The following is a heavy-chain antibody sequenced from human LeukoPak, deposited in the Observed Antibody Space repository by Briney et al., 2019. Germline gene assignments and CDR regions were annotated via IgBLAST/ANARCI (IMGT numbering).Heavy chain of an antibody. J-gene: IGHJ4*02. CDR2: INPNSGGT. Sequence: ASVKVSCKASGYTFTSYGISWVRQAPGQGLEWMGWINPNSGGTNYAQKFQGRVTMTRDTSISTAYMDLSRLRSDDTAVYYCASLTTMTMFDYWGQGTLVTVSS. CDR1: GYTFTSYG. CDR3: ASLTTMTMFDY. D-gene: IGHD4-17*01. V-gene: IGHV1-2*02.